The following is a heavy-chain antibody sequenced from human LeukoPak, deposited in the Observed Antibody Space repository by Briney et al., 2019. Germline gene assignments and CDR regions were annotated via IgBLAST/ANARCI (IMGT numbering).Heavy chain of an antibody. Sequence: SETLSLTCTVSGYSIISTHFWAWIRQPPGRGLEWIGSGYHRGNTYYNPSLKSRVTISFDTSKNQFSLRLTSVTAADTAVYYCARADGSGSYLRDYFDYWGQGTLVTVSS. CDR2: GYHRGNT. D-gene: IGHD3-10*01. J-gene: IGHJ4*02. CDR1: GYSIISTHF. CDR3: ARADGSGSYLRDYFDY. V-gene: IGHV4-38-2*02.